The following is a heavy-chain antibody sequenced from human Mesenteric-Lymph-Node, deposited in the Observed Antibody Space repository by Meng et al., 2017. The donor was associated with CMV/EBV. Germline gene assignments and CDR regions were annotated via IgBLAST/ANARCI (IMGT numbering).Heavy chain of an antibody. D-gene: IGHD3-10*01. Sequence: FTFSNDWMSWVRQAPGKGLEWDGHIKSKTDGGTTDYAAPVKGRFTISRDDSKNTLYLQMSSLKTEDTAVYYCTTAEGFGELLLYQIDYWGQGTLVTVSS. J-gene: IGHJ4*02. CDR1: FTFSNDW. V-gene: IGHV3-15*01. CDR2: IKSKTDGGTT. CDR3: TTAEGFGELLLYQIDY.